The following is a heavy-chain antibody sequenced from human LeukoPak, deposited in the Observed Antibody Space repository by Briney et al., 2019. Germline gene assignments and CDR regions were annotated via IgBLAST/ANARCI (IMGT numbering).Heavy chain of an antibody. CDR1: GYSFTSYW. CDR2: IYPGESET. D-gene: IGHD3-9*01. CDR3: ARREFYITGSHYYFDN. Sequence: HGESLKISCKASGYSFTSYWIGWVRQMPGKGLEWMGIIYPGESETRYSPSFQGQVTISVDKSINTAYLQWTGLKASDTAIYYCARREFYITGSHYYFDNWGQGTLVSVSS. V-gene: IGHV5-51*01. J-gene: IGHJ4*02.